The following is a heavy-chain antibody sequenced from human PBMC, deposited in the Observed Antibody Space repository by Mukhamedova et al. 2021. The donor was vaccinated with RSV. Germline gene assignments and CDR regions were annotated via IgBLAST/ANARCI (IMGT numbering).Heavy chain of an antibody. CDR3: ARASGYCSGGSCYRWFDP. V-gene: IGHV3-13*01. Sequence: VRQATGKGLEWVSAIGTAGDTYYPGSVKGRFTISRENAKNSLYLQMNSLRAGDTAVYYCARASGYCSGGSCYRWFDPWGQGTLVT. CDR2: IGTAGDT. J-gene: IGHJ5*02. D-gene: IGHD2-15*01.